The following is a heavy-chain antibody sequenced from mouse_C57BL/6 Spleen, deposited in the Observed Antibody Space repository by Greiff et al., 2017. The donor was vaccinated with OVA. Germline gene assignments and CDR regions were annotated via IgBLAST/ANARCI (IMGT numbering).Heavy chain of an antibody. CDR1: GFTFSDYG. V-gene: IGHV5-17*01. J-gene: IGHJ4*01. CDR2: ISSGSSTI. Sequence: EVQLQQSGGGLVKPGGSLKLSCAASGFTFSDYGMHWVRQAPEKGLEWVAYISSGSSTIYYADTVKGRFTISRDNAKNTLFLQMTSLRSEDTAMYYCAEYGNDAMDYWGQGTSVTVSS. CDR3: AEYGNDAMDY. D-gene: IGHD2-10*02.